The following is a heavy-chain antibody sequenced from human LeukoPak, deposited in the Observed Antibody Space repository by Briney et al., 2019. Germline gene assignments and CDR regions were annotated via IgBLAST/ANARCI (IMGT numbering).Heavy chain of an antibody. CDR1: GFTFSSYS. Sequence: PGGSLRLSRASSGFTFSSYSMNWVRQAPGKGLEWVSYISSSGTTISYADSVKGRFTISRDSTRNSLYLQMNSLRVEDTAIYYCARDLKGYSSSGGVDFWGQGTLVTVSS. CDR2: ISSSGTTI. D-gene: IGHD6-13*01. J-gene: IGHJ4*02. V-gene: IGHV3-48*01. CDR3: ARDLKGYSSSGGVDF.